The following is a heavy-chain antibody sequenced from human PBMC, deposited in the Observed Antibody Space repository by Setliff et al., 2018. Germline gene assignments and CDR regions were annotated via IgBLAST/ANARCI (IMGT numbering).Heavy chain of an antibody. CDR3: ARSPGWIPWFDY. J-gene: IGHJ4*02. CDR2: IGKDGSQK. V-gene: IGHV3-7*01. CDR1: GFSFNLFW. D-gene: IGHD5-18*01. Sequence: GGSLRLSCAASGFSFNLFWMSWVRQAPGKGLEWVATIGKDGSQKFYADSVKGRFTISRDNAENSLYLQMTSLRAEDTAVYYCARSPGWIPWFDYWGQGILVTVSS.